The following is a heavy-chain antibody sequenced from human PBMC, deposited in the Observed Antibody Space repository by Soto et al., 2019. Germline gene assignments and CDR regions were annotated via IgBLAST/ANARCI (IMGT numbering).Heavy chain of an antibody. CDR1: GGSFSGYY. Sequence: TLSLTCAVYGGSFSGYYWSWIRQPPGKGLEWIGEINHSGSTNYNPSLKSRVTISVDTSKNQFSLKLSSVTAADTAVYYCARHYGSGSLTLNYYYYYGMDVWGQGTTVTVSS. CDR3: ARHYGSGSLTLNYYYYYGMDV. J-gene: IGHJ6*02. V-gene: IGHV4-34*01. D-gene: IGHD3-10*01. CDR2: INHSGST.